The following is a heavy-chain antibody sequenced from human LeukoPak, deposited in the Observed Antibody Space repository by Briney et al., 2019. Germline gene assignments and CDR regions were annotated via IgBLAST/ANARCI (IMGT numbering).Heavy chain of an antibody. V-gene: IGHV1-8*01. CDR2: MNPNSGNT. CDR3: ARGFPPYGYDAIDY. D-gene: IGHD5-18*01. J-gene: IGHJ4*02. Sequence: ASVKVSCKASGYTFTSYDINWVRQATGQGLEWMGWMNPNSGNTGYAQKFQGRVTMTRNTSISTACMELSSLRSEDTAVYYCARGFPPYGYDAIDYWGQGTLVTVSS. CDR1: GYTFTSYD.